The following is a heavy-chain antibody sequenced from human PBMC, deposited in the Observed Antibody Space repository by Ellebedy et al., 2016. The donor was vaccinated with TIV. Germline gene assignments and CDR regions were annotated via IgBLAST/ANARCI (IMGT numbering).Heavy chain of an antibody. CDR2: MTLNSGNT. D-gene: IGHD4-17*01. CDR1: GFSFTSYQ. V-gene: IGHV1-8*01. CDR3: SRHRAATVTTLFLDY. Sequence: AASVKVSCKASGFSFTSYQINWVRQATGQGLEWMGWMTLNSGNTGYAQKFQGSIPMTRNHPITTAYMQLSSLRAEDTAVYYCSRHRAATVTTLFLDYWGQGTVVTVSS. J-gene: IGHJ4*02.